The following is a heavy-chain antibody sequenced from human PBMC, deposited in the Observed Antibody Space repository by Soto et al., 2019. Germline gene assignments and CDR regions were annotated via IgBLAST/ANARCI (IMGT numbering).Heavy chain of an antibody. CDR2: INHRGST. V-gene: IGHV4-34*01. CDR3: ATAHYDFWSGFSQKYYFDY. D-gene: IGHD3-3*01. CDR1: GGSFSGYY. J-gene: IGHJ4*02. Sequence: QVHLQQWGAGLLKPSETLSLTCAVYGGSFSGYYWNWIRQPPGKGLEWIGEINHRGSTNYNPSLKSRITISLDTSKNQFSLRLTSLTAADTAVYYCATAHYDFWSGFSQKYYFDYWGQGTLVTVSS.